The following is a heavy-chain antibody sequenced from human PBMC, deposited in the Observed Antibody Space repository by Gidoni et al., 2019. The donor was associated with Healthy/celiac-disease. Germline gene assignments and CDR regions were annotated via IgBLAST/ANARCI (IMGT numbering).Heavy chain of an antibody. Sequence: EVQLVESGGGLIQPGGSLRPPCAASGFTVSSNYMSWVRQAPGKGLEWVSVIYSGGSTYYADSVKGRFTISRDNSKNTLYLQMNSLRAEDTAVYYCARAYSKGAFDIWGQGTMVTVSS. J-gene: IGHJ3*02. CDR1: GFTVSSNY. V-gene: IGHV3-53*01. CDR3: ARAYSKGAFDI. CDR2: IYSGGST. D-gene: IGHD2-21*01.